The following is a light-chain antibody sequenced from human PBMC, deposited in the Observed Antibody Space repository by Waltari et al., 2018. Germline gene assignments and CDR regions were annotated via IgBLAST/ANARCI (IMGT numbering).Light chain of an antibody. Sequence: SVSGSPGQSITISCTGTSSDVGGYNYVSWYQQHPGKAPKLMIYEVSNRPSGVSNRFSGSKSGNTASLTISGLQAEDEADYYCSSYTSSSTVVFGGGTKLTVL. V-gene: IGLV2-14*01. CDR1: SSDVGGYNY. CDR2: EVS. J-gene: IGLJ2*01. CDR3: SSYTSSSTVV.